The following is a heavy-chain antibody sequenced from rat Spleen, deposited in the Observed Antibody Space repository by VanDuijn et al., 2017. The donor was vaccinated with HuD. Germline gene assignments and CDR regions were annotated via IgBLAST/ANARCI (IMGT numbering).Heavy chain of an antibody. CDR2: ITSGGNNI. V-gene: IGHV5-46*01. J-gene: IGHJ2*01. Sequence: EVQLVESGGGLVQPGRSMKLSCAASGFTFSDFPMAWVRQAPTKGLEWVATITSGGNNIYYRDSVKGRFTISRDNAKSTLYLQMNSLRSEDTATYYCARVLTMGHYEDCWGQGVMVTVSS. CDR3: ARVLTMGHYEDC. CDR1: GFTFSDFP. D-gene: IGHD1-7*01.